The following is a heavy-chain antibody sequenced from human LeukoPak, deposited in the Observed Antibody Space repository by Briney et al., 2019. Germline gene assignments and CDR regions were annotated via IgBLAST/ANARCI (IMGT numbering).Heavy chain of an antibody. CDR1: GGSISSGGYY. J-gene: IGHJ2*01. CDR3: ARIDMTTIRNWYFDL. V-gene: IGHV4-31*03. Sequence: SQTLSLTCTVSGGSISSGGYYWRWIRQHPGKGLEWIGYIYYSGSTYYNPSLKSRVTISVDTSKKQFSLKLSSVTAADTAVYYRARIDMTTIRNWYFDLWGRGTLVTVSS. CDR2: IYYSGST. D-gene: IGHD4-11*01.